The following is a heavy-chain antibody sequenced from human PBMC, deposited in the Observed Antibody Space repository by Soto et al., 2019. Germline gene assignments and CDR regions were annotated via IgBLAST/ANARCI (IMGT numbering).Heavy chain of an antibody. V-gene: IGHV3-74*01. CDR3: ARGDCVGGPCYSLAGSFYYYMDV. D-gene: IGHD2-15*01. Sequence: EVQLVESGGGLVQPGGSLRLSCAASGFTFSNYWMYWVRQAPGKGLVWVSRINSDGSVSSYADSVKGRLTISRDNVKNTMYLQMDSLRAEDTAVYYCARGDCVGGPCYSLAGSFYYYMDVWRKGTTVTVFS. CDR1: GFTFSNYW. J-gene: IGHJ6*03. CDR2: INSDGSVS.